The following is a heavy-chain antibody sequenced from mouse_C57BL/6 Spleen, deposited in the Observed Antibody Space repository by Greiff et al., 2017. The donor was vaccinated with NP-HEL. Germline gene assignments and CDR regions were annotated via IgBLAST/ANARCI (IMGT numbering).Heavy chain of an antibody. V-gene: IGHV5-6*01. CDR1: GFTFSSYG. CDR3: ARRYYGSKGFAY. J-gene: IGHJ3*01. CDR2: ISSGGSYT. Sequence: EVQGVESGGDLVKPGGSLKLSCAASGFTFSSYGMSWVRQTPDKRLEWVATISSGGSYTYYPDSVKGRFTISRDNAKNTLYLQMSSLKSEDTAMYYCARRYYGSKGFAYWGQGTLVTVSA. D-gene: IGHD1-1*01.